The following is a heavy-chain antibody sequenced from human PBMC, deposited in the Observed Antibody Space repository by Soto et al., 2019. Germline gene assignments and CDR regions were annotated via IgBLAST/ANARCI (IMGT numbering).Heavy chain of an antibody. J-gene: IGHJ4*02. V-gene: IGHV1-18*01. D-gene: IGHD1-26*01. Sequence: GASVKVSCKASGYTFTSYGISWVRQAPGQGLEWMGWISAYNGNTNYAQKLQGRVTMTTDTSTSTAYMELRSLRSDDTAVYYCARDRGSRSYYGSHYWGQGTLVSGSS. CDR2: ISAYNGNT. CDR3: ARDRGSRSYYGSHY. CDR1: GYTFTSYG.